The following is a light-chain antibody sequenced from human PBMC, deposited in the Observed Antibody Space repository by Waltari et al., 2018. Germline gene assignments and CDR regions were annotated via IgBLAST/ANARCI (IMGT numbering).Light chain of an antibody. CDR2: DAS. CDR3: QQYDGTKYT. Sequence: ELVLTQSPGTLSLSPGERATPTCRASHSVTRSYSAWYQQKPGQAPRLLIYDASSRATGIPDRFSARGSGTDFTLTISRLEPEDFAVYYCQQYDGTKYTFGQGTKLEIK. CDR1: HSVTRSY. J-gene: IGKJ2*01. V-gene: IGKV3-20*01.